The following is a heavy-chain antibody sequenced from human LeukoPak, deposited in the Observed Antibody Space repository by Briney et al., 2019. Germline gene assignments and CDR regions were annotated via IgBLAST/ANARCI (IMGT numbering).Heavy chain of an antibody. CDR2: INPNSGST. CDR3: ARDGRFLEWSHFDY. J-gene: IGHJ4*02. D-gene: IGHD3-3*01. V-gene: IGHV1-2*02. Sequence: GASVKVSCKASGYTFTGYYMHWVRQAPGQGLEWMGWINPNSGSTNYAQKFKGRVTMTRDTSISTAYMELSRLRSDDTAVYYCARDGRFLEWSHFDYWGQGTLVTVSS. CDR1: GYTFTGYY.